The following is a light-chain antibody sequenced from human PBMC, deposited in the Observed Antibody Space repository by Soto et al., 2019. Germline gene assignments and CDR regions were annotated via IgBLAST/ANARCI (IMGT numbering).Light chain of an antibody. J-gene: IGLJ1*01. V-gene: IGLV1-40*01. Sequence: QSVLTQPPSVSGAPGQRVIISCTGSSSNIGAGYDVHWYQQLPGTAPRLLIYDNNNRPSGVPARFSVSKSDTSASLAITGLQPEDEADYYCQSYDGSLSGSYVFGTGTKVTVL. CDR1: SSNIGAGYD. CDR3: QSYDGSLSGSYV. CDR2: DNN.